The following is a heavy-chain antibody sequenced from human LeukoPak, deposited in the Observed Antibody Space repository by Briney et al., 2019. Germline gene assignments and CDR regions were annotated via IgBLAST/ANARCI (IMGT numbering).Heavy chain of an antibody. CDR2: IKQDGSEK. V-gene: IGHV3-7*01. J-gene: IGHJ3*02. CDR3: ARRDDSSGYYYDAFDI. D-gene: IGHD3-22*01. Sequence: ETLSLTCTVSGGSISSYCWSWVRQAPGKGLEWVANIKQDGSEKYYVDSVKGRFTISRDNAKNSLYLQMNSLRAEDTAVYYCARRDDSSGYYYDAFDIWGQGTMVTVSS. CDR1: GGSISSYC.